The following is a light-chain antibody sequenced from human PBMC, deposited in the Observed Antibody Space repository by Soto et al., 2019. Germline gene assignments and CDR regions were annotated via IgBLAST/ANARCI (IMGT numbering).Light chain of an antibody. CDR2: GAS. CDR3: QQSYESSLFT. V-gene: IGKV1-39*01. CDR1: QSIRTY. J-gene: IGKJ2*01. Sequence: DIQMTQSPSSLSASVGDTVTITCRASQSIRTYLNWYQQKPGQAPNLLIHGASSLQSGVPSRFSDSGSGTDFTLTISSLQPEDLATYYCQQSYESSLFTFGQGTKLEIK.